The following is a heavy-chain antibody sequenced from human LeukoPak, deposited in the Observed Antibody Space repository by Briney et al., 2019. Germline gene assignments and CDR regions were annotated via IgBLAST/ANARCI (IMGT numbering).Heavy chain of an antibody. CDR3: AKQEDGLDY. CDR1: GFTFSSHG. D-gene: IGHD5-24*01. Sequence: GGSLRLSCAASGFTFSSHGMHWVRQAPGKGLEWVAVISYDGSNKYYADSVKGRFTISRDNSKNTLYLQMNSLRAEDTAVYYCAKQEDGLDYWGQGTLVTVSS. J-gene: IGHJ4*02. V-gene: IGHV3-30*18. CDR2: ISYDGSNK.